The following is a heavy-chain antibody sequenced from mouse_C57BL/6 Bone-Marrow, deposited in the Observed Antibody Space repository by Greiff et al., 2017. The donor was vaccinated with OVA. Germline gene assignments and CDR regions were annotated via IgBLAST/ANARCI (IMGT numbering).Heavy chain of an antibody. CDR1: GYTFTSYG. D-gene: IGHD1-1*01. J-gene: IGHJ1*03. V-gene: IGHV1-81*01. CDR2: IYPRSGNT. Sequence: VQRQQSGAELARPGASVKLSCKASGYTFTSYGISWVKQRTGQGLEWIGEIYPRSGNTYYNEKFKGKATLTADKSSSTAYMELRSLTSEDSAVYFCARRGYYGSNWYFDVWGTGTTVTVSS. CDR3: ARRGYYGSNWYFDV.